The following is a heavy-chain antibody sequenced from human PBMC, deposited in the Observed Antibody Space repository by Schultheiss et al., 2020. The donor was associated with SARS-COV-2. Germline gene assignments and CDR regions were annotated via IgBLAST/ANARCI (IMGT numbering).Heavy chain of an antibody. CDR2: INHSGST. V-gene: IGHV4-4*02. CDR3: ARNLDKSGWFDP. CDR1: GGSISSSNW. J-gene: IGHJ5*02. Sequence: SETLSLTCAVSGGSISSSNWWSWVRQPPGKGLEWIGEINHSGSTNYNPSLNSRVTISVDTSKNQFSLKLNSVTAADTAVYYCARNLDKSGWFDPWGQGTLVTVSS.